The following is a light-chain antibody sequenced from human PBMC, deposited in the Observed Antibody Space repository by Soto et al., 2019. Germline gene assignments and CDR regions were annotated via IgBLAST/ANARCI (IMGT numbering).Light chain of an antibody. CDR3: QQDYNLPRS. CDR1: QSVSSSY. CDR2: GAS. Sequence: EIVMTQSPATLSLSPGERATLSCRASQSVSSSYLSWYQQKPGQAPRLLIYGASTRATGIPARFSGSGSGTDSTLTISSLQPEDFAVYYCQQDYNLPRSFGQGTKVDIK. J-gene: IGKJ1*01. V-gene: IGKV3D-7*01.